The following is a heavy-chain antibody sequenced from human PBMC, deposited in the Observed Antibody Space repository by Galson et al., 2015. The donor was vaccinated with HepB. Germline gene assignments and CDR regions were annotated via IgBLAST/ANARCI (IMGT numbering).Heavy chain of an antibody. CDR1: GDSISSHY. D-gene: IGHD4-11*01. V-gene: IGHV4-59*11. CDR2: ISYKGRT. Sequence: LSLTCTVSGDSISSHYWTWIRQSPEKGLEYLGYISYKGRTNYNPSLESRVTISLDTSKKQFSLNLKSVSTADTAVYYCASLKTRTSTGSYFDCWGQGTLVTVSS. CDR3: ASLKTRTSTGSYFDC. J-gene: IGHJ4*02.